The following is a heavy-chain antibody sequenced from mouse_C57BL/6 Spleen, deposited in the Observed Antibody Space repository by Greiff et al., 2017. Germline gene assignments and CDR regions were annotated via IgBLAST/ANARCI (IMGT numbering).Heavy chain of an antibody. Sequence: VQLQQSGPELVKPGASVKISCKASGYSFTSYYIHWVKQRPGQGLEWIGWIYPGSGNTKYNEKFKGKATLTADTSSSTAYMQLSSLTSEDSAVYYCAREGYYSNLNWYFDVWGTGTTVTVSS. CDR3: AREGYYSNLNWYFDV. D-gene: IGHD2-5*01. CDR1: GYSFTSYY. CDR2: IYPGSGNT. J-gene: IGHJ1*03. V-gene: IGHV1-66*01.